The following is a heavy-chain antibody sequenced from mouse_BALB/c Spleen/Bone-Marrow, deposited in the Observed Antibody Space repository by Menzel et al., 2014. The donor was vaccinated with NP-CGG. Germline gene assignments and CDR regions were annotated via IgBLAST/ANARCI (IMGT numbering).Heavy chain of an antibody. CDR1: GYAFSSYW. J-gene: IGHJ2*01. CDR2: IYPGDGDT. CDR3: AFGNYDFDY. V-gene: IGHV1-80*01. D-gene: IGHD2-1*01. Sequence: VQLQQSGAELVRPGSSVKISCKASGYAFSSYWMNWVKQRPGQGLEWIGQIYPGDGDTNYSGKFKGKATLTADESSSTAYMQLSGLTSEDSEVYFCAFGNYDFDYWGQGTTLTVSS.